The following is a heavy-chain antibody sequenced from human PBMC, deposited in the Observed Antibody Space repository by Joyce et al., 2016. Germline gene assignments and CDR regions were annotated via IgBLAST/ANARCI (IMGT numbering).Heavy chain of an antibody. Sequence: EVQLVESGGSLVKPGGSLRISCAASGFTFSDSSMSWLRQAPGEVLEWVSAISGDSSYICYADSVRDRFTVSRDNAKNSLYLQMYSLRVEDTAVFYCARGGIRYDYSMDVWGQGTTVTVSS. CDR1: GFTFSDSS. V-gene: IGHV3-21*02. J-gene: IGHJ6*02. D-gene: IGHD3-16*01. CDR3: ARGGIRYDYSMDV. CDR2: ISGDSSYI.